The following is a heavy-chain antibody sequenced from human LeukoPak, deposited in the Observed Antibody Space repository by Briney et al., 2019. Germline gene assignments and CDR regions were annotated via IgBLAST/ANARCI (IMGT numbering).Heavy chain of an antibody. CDR3: ARHVVAVGFDY. D-gene: IGHD3-22*01. J-gene: IGHJ4*02. CDR1: GFTFSSYG. V-gene: IGHV3-21*01. Sequence: GGSLRLSCAASGFTFSSYGMSWVRQAPGKGLEWVSSITSSSRYIYYAESVKGRFTISRDNAKNSLYLQMNSLRAEDTAVYYCARHVVAVGFDYWGQGTLVTVSS. CDR2: ITSSSRYI.